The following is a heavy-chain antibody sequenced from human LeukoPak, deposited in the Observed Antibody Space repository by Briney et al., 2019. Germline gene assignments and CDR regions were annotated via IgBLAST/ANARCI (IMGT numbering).Heavy chain of an antibody. CDR3: ARAYHSSWYLNWFDP. V-gene: IGHV4-4*07. Sequence: SETLSLTCTVSGGSISSYYWSWIRQPAGKGLEWIGRIYTSGSTNYNPSLKSRVTISVDTSKNEFSLKLSSVTAADTAVHYCARAYHSSWYLNWFDPWGQGTLVTVSS. CDR2: IYTSGST. CDR1: GGSISSYY. D-gene: IGHD6-13*01. J-gene: IGHJ5*02.